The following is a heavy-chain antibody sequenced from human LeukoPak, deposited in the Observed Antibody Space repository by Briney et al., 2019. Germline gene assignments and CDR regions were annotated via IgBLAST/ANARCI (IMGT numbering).Heavy chain of an antibody. V-gene: IGHV1-18*01. CDR3: ARDHGHKSVDY. D-gene: IGHD2-21*01. Sequence: ASVKVSCKASGYTFSSYGISRLRQAPGQGLEWMGWISAYNGNTNYAQKFQGRVTMTTDTSTSTLYMEVRSLRSDDTAVYHCARDHGHKSVDYWGQGTLVTVSS. J-gene: IGHJ4*02. CDR1: GYTFSSYG. CDR2: ISAYNGNT.